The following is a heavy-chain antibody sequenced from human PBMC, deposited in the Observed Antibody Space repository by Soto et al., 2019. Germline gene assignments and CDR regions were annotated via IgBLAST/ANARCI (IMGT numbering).Heavy chain of an antibody. D-gene: IGHD1-26*01. J-gene: IGHJ6*02. CDR2: IIPMFGIG. V-gene: IGHV1-69*01. Sequence: QVQLVQSGAEVKMPGSSVRVSCKASGGSFSKYGISWVRQAPGQGLEWMGGIIPMFGIGNYAEKFLGRVTITADEATSTSHTELSSLRYEDTAVYFCASGDRENYFDAMDVWGQWTTVTVSS. CDR1: GGSFSKYG. CDR3: ASGDRENYFDAMDV.